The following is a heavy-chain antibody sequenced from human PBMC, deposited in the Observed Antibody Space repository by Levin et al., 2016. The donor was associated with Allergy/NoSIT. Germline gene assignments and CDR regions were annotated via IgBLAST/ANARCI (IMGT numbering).Heavy chain of an antibody. J-gene: IGHJ4*02. D-gene: IGHD3-3*01. V-gene: IGHV3-21*01. CDR2: ISSSSSYI. CDR3: ARVAAPYYDFWSGYYPFDY. Sequence: VRQAPGKGLEWVSSISSSSSYIYYADSVKGRFTISRDNAKNSLYLQMNSLRAEDTAVYYCARVAAPYYDFWSGYYPFDYWGQGTLVTVSS.